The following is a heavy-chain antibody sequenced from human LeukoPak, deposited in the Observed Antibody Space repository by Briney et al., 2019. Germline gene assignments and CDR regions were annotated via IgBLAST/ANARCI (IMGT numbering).Heavy chain of an antibody. CDR1: GYTFTSYG. CDR3: AERRSAFDI. CDR2: INPNSGGT. J-gene: IGHJ3*02. V-gene: IGHV1-2*02. Sequence: ASVKVSCKASGYTFTSYGISWVRQAPGQGLEWMGWINPNSGGTNYAQKFQGRVTMTRDTSITTAYMELSRLRSDDTAVYYCAERRSAFDIWGQGTMVTVSS. D-gene: IGHD1-1*01.